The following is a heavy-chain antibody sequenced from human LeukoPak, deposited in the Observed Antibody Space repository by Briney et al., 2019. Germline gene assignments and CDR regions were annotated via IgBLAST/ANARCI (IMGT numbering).Heavy chain of an antibody. V-gene: IGHV3-9*01. CDR3: AKVRSLSLAATEPLDY. J-gene: IGHJ4*02. CDR2: ITWNNGFI. CDR1: GFTFDDYA. Sequence: GRSLRLSCAASGFTFDDYAMHWVRQAPGKGLEWVSGITWNNGFIEYADSVKGRFTISRDNAKSSLILQMNSLRPEDTALYYCAKVRSLSLAATEPLDYWGQGTLVTVSS. D-gene: IGHD6-6*01.